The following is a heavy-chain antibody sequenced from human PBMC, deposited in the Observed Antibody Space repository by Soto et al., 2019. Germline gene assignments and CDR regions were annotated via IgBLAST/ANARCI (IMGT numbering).Heavy chain of an antibody. CDR1: GDSSGSGNKY. J-gene: IGHJ6*02. D-gene: IGHD3-16*01. Sequence: SETLSLTCTVSGDSSGSGNKYWSWIRHAPGKGLEWIGYIFSSGTTYYNPSLKSRLTMSLDTSQNQFSLKLNSVTAADTAVYFCARVPSPFDFYYAMDVWGQGTTVTVSS. CDR2: IFSSGTT. CDR3: ARVPSPFDFYYAMDV. V-gene: IGHV4-30-4*02.